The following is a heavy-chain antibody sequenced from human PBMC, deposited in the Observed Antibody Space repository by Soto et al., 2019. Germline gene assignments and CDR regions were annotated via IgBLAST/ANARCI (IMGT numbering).Heavy chain of an antibody. J-gene: IGHJ4*02. V-gene: IGHV3-30*04. D-gene: IGHD6-19*01. CDR3: ARGQAGYSSGWYSDY. Sequence: QVQLVESGGGVVQPGRSLRLSCTPSGFTFSRYAMHGVRQAPGKGLEWVALISYDGSNKYYADSVKGRFTISRDNSKNALYLQMNSLRAEDTAVYYCARGQAGYSSGWYSDYWGQGTLVTVSS. CDR2: ISYDGSNK. CDR1: GFTFSRYA.